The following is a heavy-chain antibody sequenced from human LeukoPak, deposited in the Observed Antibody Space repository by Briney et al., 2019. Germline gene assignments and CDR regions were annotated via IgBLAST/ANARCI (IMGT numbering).Heavy chain of an antibody. J-gene: IGHJ4*02. D-gene: IGHD3-10*01. CDR2: IYYSGST. Sequence: SETLSLTCTVSGGSISSSSYYWGWIRQPPGKGLERIGSIYYSGSTYYNPSLKSRVTISVDTSKNQFSLKLSSVTAADTAVYYCVGEEYGTGSYYKSSDWGQGTLVTVSS. CDR3: VGEEYGTGSYYKSSD. V-gene: IGHV4-39*01. CDR1: GGSISSSSYY.